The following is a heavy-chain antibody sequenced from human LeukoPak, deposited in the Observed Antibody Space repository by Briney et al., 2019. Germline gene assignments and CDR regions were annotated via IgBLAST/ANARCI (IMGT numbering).Heavy chain of an antibody. V-gene: IGHV4-34*01. CDR1: GGSFSGYY. D-gene: IGHD6-13*01. CDR3: ARGGIAAAGTLDY. Sequence: PSETLTLTCAVYGGSFSGYYWSWIRQPPGKGLEWIGEINHSGSTSYNPSLKSRVTISVDTSKNQFSLKLSSVTAADTAVYYCARGGIAAAGTLDYWGQGTLVTVSS. CDR2: INHSGST. J-gene: IGHJ4*02.